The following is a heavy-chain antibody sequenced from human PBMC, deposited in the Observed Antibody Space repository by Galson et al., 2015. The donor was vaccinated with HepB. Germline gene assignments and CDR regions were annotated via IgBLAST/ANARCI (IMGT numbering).Heavy chain of an antibody. Sequence: SVKVSCKASGGTFSSYAISWVRQAPGQGLEWMGGIIPIFGTANYAQKFQGRVTITADESTSTAYMELSSLRSEDTAVYYCARVYGDHTDDYYYYGMDVWGQGTTVTVSS. CDR3: ARVYGDHTDDYYYYGMDV. V-gene: IGHV1-69*13. CDR2: IIPIFGTA. D-gene: IGHD4-17*01. CDR1: GGTFSSYA. J-gene: IGHJ6*02.